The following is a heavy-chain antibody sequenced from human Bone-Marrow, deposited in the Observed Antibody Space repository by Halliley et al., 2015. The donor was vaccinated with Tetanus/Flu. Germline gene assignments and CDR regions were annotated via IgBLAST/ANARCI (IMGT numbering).Heavy chain of an antibody. CDR3: VRGMTTVSD. CDR2: MNPNSDST. J-gene: IGHJ4*02. Sequence: QLVQSGAEVKKPRASVKVSCKASGYTFTSYYINWVRQASGQGLEWMGWMNPNSDSTGYAQRFQGRVTMTSNTSVSTAYMELSSLRSEDTAVYYCVRGMTTVSDWGQGTLVTVSS. V-gene: IGHV1-8*01. CDR1: GYTFTSYY. D-gene: IGHD4-4*01.